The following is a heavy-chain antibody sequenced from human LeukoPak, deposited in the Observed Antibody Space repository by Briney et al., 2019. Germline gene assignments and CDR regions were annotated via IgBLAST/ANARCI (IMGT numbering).Heavy chain of an antibody. CDR3: ARVLWFDQNDAFDI. Sequence: ASVRVSCKASGYTFTNYGISWVRQAPGQGLEWMGWIGAYNGNTNYAQKLQGRVTMTTDTSTSTAYMEPRSLRSDDTAVYYCARVLWFDQNDAFDIWGQGTMVTVSS. CDR1: GYTFTNYG. V-gene: IGHV1-18*04. D-gene: IGHD3-10*01. CDR2: IGAYNGNT. J-gene: IGHJ3*02.